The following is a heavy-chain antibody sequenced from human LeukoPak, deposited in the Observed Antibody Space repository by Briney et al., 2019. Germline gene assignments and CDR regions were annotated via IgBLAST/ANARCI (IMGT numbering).Heavy chain of an antibody. V-gene: IGHV1-2*02. CDR2: INPNSGGT. J-gene: IGHJ4*02. Sequence: ASVKVSCKASGYTFTDYFMHWVRQAPGQGLEWMGWINPNSGGTNYAQKFQGRVTMTRDTSISTAYMELSRVRSDDTAMYYCARDPGYNSSWYDYWGQGTLVTVSS. CDR3: ARDPGYNSSWYDY. CDR1: GYTFTDYF. D-gene: IGHD6-13*01.